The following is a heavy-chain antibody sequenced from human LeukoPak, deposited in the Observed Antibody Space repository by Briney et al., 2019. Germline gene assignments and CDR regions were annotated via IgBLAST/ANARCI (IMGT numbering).Heavy chain of an antibody. CDR2: ISWNSGSI. Sequence: GGSLRLSCAASGFTFDDYAMHWVRQAPGKGLEGVSGISWNSGSIGYADSVKGRFTISRDNAKNSLYLQMNSLRAEDTALYYCAKAREGIAALLDYWGQGTLVTVSS. CDR3: AKAREGIAALLDY. V-gene: IGHV3-9*01. CDR1: GFTFDDYA. J-gene: IGHJ4*02. D-gene: IGHD6-25*01.